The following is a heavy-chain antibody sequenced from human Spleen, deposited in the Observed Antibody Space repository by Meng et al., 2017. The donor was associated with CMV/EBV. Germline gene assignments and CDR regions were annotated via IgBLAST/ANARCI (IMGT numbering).Heavy chain of an antibody. Sequence: QLGTSGAGVKKPGASVEVSCKASGYTFTSYDMHWVRQAPGQGLEWMEIINPSGGSTSYAQKFQGRVTMTRDKSTSTVYMELSSLRSEDTAVYYCARVSDVVLMVYAMAYWGQGTLVTVSS. D-gene: IGHD2-8*01. CDR3: ARVSDVVLMVYAMAY. CDR1: GYTFTSYD. CDR2: INPSGGST. J-gene: IGHJ4*02. V-gene: IGHV1-46*01.